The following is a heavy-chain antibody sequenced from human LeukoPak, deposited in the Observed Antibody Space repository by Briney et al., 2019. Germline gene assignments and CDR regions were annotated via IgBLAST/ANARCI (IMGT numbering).Heavy chain of an antibody. D-gene: IGHD3-3*01. CDR3: ARDGDSDYDFWSGSGYYFDY. V-gene: IGHV3-21*01. CDR2: ISSSSSYI. Sequence: GGSLRLSCAASGFTFSSYSMNWVRQAPGKGLEWVSSISSSSSYIYYADSVKGRFTFSRDNAKNSLYLQMNSLRAEDTAVYYCARDGDSDYDFWSGSGYYFDYWGQGTLVTVSS. J-gene: IGHJ4*02. CDR1: GFTFSSYS.